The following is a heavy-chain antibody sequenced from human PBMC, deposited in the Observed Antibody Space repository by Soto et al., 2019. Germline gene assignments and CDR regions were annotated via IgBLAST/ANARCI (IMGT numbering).Heavy chain of an antibody. V-gene: IGHV4-59*01. CDR2: IYYSGST. J-gene: IGHJ4*02. CDR3: ARGWELLGY. CDR1: GGSISSYY. Sequence: QVQLQESGPGLVKPSETLSLTCTVSGGSISSYYWSWIRQPPGKGLEWIGYIYYSGSTNYNPSLKSRVTISVDTSKNQFSLKLSSVTAADTAVYYCARGWELLGYWGQGTLVTVSS. D-gene: IGHD1-26*01.